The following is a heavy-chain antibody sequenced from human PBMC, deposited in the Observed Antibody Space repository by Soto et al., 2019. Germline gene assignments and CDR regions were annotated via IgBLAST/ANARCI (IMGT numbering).Heavy chain of an antibody. CDR1: GGSISSGGYS. CDR3: ARDYYGMDV. CDR2: TYQSGSA. V-gene: IGHV4-30-2*06. Sequence: TLSLTCTVSGGSISSGGYSWTWIRQSPGKGLEWIGYTYQSGSAYYNPSLKSRVTISVDRSKNQFSLNLTSVTAADTAVYYCARDYYGMDVWGQGTTVTVSS. J-gene: IGHJ6*02.